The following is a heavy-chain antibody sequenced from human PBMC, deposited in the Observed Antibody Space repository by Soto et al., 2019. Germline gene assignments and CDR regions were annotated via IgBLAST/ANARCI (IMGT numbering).Heavy chain of an antibody. Sequence: QLQLQESGPGLVKPSETLSLTCTVSGGSISSSSYYWGWIRQPPGKGLEWIGSIYYSGSTYYNPSLKSRVTISVDTSKNQFSLKLSSVTAADTAVYYCARPYGDYGYWFDPWGQGTLVTVSS. CDR1: GGSISSSSYY. D-gene: IGHD4-17*01. V-gene: IGHV4-39*01. CDR3: ARPYGDYGYWFDP. J-gene: IGHJ5*02. CDR2: IYYSGST.